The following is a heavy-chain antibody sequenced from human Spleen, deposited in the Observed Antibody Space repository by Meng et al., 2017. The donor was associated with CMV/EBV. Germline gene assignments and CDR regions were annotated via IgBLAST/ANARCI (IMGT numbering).Heavy chain of an antibody. Sequence: SETLSLTCTVSGGSISSYYWGWISQPPGKGLEWIGNIYYSGNTYYNPSLKSRVTISVDTSKNQFSLKLSSVTAADTAVYYCARRQGYCSGGSCYEYYFDYWGQGALVTVSS. V-gene: IGHV4-39*01. D-gene: IGHD2-15*01. CDR3: ARRQGYCSGGSCYEYYFDY. CDR2: IYYSGNT. CDR1: GGSISSYY. J-gene: IGHJ4*02.